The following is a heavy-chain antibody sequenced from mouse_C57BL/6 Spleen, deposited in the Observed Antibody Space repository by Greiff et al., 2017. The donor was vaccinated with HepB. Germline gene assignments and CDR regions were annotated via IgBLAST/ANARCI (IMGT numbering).Heavy chain of an antibody. D-gene: IGHD1-1*01. CDR3: ARPNYGSTFYAMDY. V-gene: IGHV1-53*01. Sequence: QVQLQQPGTELVKPGASVKLSCKASGYTFTSYWMHWVKQRPGQGLEWIGNINPSNGGTNYNEKFKSQATPTVDNSSSTAYMQLSSLTSEDSAVYYCARPNYGSTFYAMDYWGQGTSVTVSS. CDR1: GYTFTSYW. CDR2: INPSNGGT. J-gene: IGHJ4*01.